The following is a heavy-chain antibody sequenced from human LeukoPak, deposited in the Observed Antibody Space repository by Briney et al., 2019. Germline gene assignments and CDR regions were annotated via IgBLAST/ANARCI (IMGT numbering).Heavy chain of an antibody. CDR2: IYYSGNT. D-gene: IGHD4-17*01. V-gene: IGHV4-59*08. CDR1: GGSISSYY. Sequence: PSETLSLTCTVSGGSISSYYWSWIRQSPGKALEWVGYIYYSGNTNYNPSLKSRVTMSIDTPKNQFSLRLTSVTAADTAVYYCASVDNGDYHYDYWGQGTLVTVSS. J-gene: IGHJ4*02. CDR3: ASVDNGDYHYDY.